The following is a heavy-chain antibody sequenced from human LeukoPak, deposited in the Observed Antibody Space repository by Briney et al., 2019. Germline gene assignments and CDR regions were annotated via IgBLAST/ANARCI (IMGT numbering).Heavy chain of an antibody. D-gene: IGHD5-24*01. Sequence: PSETLSLTCAVYGGSFSGYYWSWIRQPPGKGLEWIGEINHSGSTNYNPSLESRVTISVDTSKKQFSLKLRSVTAADTAVYYCARAMSLDGYNHFDYWGQGTLVTVSS. J-gene: IGHJ4*02. CDR3: ARAMSLDGYNHFDY. V-gene: IGHV4-34*01. CDR1: GGSFSGYY. CDR2: INHSGST.